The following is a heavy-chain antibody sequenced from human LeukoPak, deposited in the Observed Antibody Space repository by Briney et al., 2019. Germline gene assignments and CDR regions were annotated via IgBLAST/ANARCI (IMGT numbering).Heavy chain of an antibody. CDR2: INHSGST. V-gene: IGHV4-39*07. CDR3: ARGQRQWPEDY. Sequence: SETLSLTCTVSGGSIRSSYYYWGWIRQPPGKGLEWIGEINHSGSTNYNPSLKSRVTISVDTSKNQFSLKLSSVTAADTAVYYCARGQRQWPEDYWGQGTLVTVSS. J-gene: IGHJ4*02. CDR1: GGSIRSSYYY. D-gene: IGHD6-19*01.